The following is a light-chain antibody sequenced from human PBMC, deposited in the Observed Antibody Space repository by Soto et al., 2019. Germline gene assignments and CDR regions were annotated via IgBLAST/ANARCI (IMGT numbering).Light chain of an antibody. Sequence: EIVLTQSPGTLSLSPGERATLSCRASQTVGSYLAWFRQKPGQAPRLLIYDASNRATGIPARFSGSGSGTDFTLTISSLEPEDFAVYYCQQRSNWPSITFGQGTRLEIK. J-gene: IGKJ5*01. V-gene: IGKV3-11*01. CDR3: QQRSNWPSIT. CDR1: QTVGSY. CDR2: DAS.